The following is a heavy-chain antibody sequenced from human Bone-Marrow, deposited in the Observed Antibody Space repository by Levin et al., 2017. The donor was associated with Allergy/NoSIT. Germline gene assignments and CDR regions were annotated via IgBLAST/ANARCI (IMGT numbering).Heavy chain of an antibody. CDR1: GFTFSSYG. CDR3: AKDHYGSGSYRHY. D-gene: IGHD3-10*01. CDR2: ISYDGSNK. V-gene: IGHV3-30*18. Sequence: GGSLRLSCAASGFTFSSYGMHWVRQAPGKGLEWVAVISYDGSNKYYADSVKGRFTISRDNSKNTLYLQMNSLRAEDTAVYYCAKDHYGSGSYRHYWGQGTLVTVSS. J-gene: IGHJ4*02.